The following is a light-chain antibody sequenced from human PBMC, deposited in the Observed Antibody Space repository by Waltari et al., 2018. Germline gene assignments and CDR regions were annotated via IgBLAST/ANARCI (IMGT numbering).Light chain of an antibody. J-gene: IGKJ1*01. CDR2: DAF. CDR1: QGISNR. Sequence: DIQMTQSPSSVSASVGDRVTLTWRASQGISNRLAWYQQKPGNAPKLLIYDAFSWHGGVPSRFSGSGSEAEFTLTISSLQPEDFATYYCLQVDSFPRTFGQGTKVEVK. CDR3: LQVDSFPRT. V-gene: IGKV1-12*01.